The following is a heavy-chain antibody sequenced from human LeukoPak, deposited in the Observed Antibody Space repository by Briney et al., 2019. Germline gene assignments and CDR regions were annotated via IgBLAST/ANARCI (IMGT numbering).Heavy chain of an antibody. CDR2: IIPILGIA. J-gene: IGHJ6*02. CDR3: ARLYCSSTCPYYYYYYGMDV. CDR1: GGTFSSYA. Sequence: ASVKVSCKASGGTFSSYAISWVRQAPGQGLEWMGRIIPILGIANYAQKFQGRVTITADKSTSTAYMELSSLRSEDTAVYYCARLYCSSTCPYYYYYYGMDVWGRGTTVTVSS. V-gene: IGHV1-69*04. D-gene: IGHD2-2*01.